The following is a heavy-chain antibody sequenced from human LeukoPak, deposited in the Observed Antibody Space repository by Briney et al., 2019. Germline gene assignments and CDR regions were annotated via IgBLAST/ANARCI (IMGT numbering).Heavy chain of an antibody. CDR3: ARVNYDFWSGYRSFDY. CDR2: IYHSGST. CDR1: GGSISSSNYY. V-gene: IGHV4-39*07. J-gene: IGHJ4*02. D-gene: IGHD3-3*01. Sequence: PSETLSLTCTVSGGSISSSNYYWGWIRQPPGKGLEWIGSIYHSGSTYYNPSLKSRVTISVDTSKNQFSLKLSSVTAADAAVYYCARVNYDFWSGYRSFDYWGQGTLVSVSS.